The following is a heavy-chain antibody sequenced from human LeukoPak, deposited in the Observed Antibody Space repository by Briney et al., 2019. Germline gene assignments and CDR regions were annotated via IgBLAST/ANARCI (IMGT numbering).Heavy chain of an antibody. CDR2: IKQDGSEK. Sequence: GGSLRLSCAASGFTFSSYWMSWVRQAPGKGLEWVAHIKQDGSEKYYVDSVKGRFTISRDNAKNSLYLQMNSLRAEDTAVYYCARAPTYYYDSSGYSTYFDYWGQGTLVTVSS. J-gene: IGHJ4*02. CDR1: GFTFSSYW. CDR3: ARAPTYYYDSSGYSTYFDY. V-gene: IGHV3-7*01. D-gene: IGHD3-22*01.